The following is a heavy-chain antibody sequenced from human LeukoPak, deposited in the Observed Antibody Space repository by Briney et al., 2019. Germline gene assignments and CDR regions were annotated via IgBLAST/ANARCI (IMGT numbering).Heavy chain of an antibody. Sequence: ASVKVSCKASGYTFTSYDINWVRQATGQGLEWMGWMNPNSGNTGYAQKFQGRVTMTRDTSISTAYMELSRLRSDDTAVYYCARRSWFGELLYHFDYWGQGTLVTVSS. J-gene: IGHJ4*02. CDR2: MNPNSGNT. CDR1: GYTFTSYD. V-gene: IGHV1-8*01. CDR3: ARRSWFGELLYHFDY. D-gene: IGHD3-10*01.